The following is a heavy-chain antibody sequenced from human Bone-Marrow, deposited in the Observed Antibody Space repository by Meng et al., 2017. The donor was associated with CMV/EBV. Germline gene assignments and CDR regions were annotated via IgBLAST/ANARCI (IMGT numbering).Heavy chain of an antibody. CDR3: ASGVGPTLEGDY. CDR2: ISYDGRNK. V-gene: IGHV3-30*19. D-gene: IGHD1-26*01. Sequence: GESLKISCAASGFTFSSYDMSWVRQAPGKGLEWVAVISYDGRNKYYPDSVKGRFTISRDNSKNTLYLQMNSLRADDTAVYYCASGVGPTLEGDYWGQGTLVTVSS. CDR1: GFTFSSYD. J-gene: IGHJ4*02.